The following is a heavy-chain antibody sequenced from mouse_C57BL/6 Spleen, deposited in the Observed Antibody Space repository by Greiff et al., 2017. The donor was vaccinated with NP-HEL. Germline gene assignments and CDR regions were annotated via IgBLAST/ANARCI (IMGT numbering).Heavy chain of an antibody. Sequence: VQLQQSGPELVKPGASVKISCKASGYSFTGYYMNWVKQSPEKSLEWIGEINPSTGGTTYNQKFKAKATLTVDKSSSTAYMQLKSLTSEDSAVYYGARGAPYYSNYGAMDYWGQGTSVTVSS. D-gene: IGHD2-5*01. J-gene: IGHJ4*01. CDR2: INPSTGGT. CDR1: GYSFTGYY. CDR3: ARGAPYYSNYGAMDY. V-gene: IGHV1-42*01.